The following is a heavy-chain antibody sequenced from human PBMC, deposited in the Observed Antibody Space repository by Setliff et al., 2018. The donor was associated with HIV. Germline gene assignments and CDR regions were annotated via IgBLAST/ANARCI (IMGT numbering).Heavy chain of an antibody. CDR3: ARGDIIAVPAAIDMDV. V-gene: IGHV1-2*02. J-gene: IGHJ6*03. CDR2: INPNSGGT. Sequence: ASVKVSCKASGFTFSDYYMHWVRQAPGQGLEWMGWINPNSGGTNYAQKFQGRVTMTRDTSISTAYMELSRLRSDDTAVYYCARGDIIAVPAAIDMDVWGKGTTVTVS. CDR1: GFTFSDYY. D-gene: IGHD2-2*01.